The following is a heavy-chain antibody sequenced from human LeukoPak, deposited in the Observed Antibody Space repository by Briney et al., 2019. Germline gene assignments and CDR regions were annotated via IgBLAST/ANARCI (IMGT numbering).Heavy chain of an antibody. D-gene: IGHD3-9*01. J-gene: IGHJ4*02. CDR3: ARGPPGYFARFDY. CDR1: GYTFTSYD. V-gene: IGHV1-8*01. CDR2: MNPNSGNT. Sequence: ASVTVSCKASGYTFTSYDINWARQAPGQGLEWMGWMNPNSGNTGYAQKFQGRVTMTRNTSISTAYMELSSLRSEDTAVYYCARGPPGYFARFDYWGQGTLVTVSS.